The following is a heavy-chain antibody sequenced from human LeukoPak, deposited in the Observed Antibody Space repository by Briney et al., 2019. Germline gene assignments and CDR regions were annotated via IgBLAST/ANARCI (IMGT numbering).Heavy chain of an antibody. Sequence: PSETLSLTCGVYGGSFSGYYWSWIRQPPGKGLEWIGEINHSGSTNYNPSLKSRVTISVDTSKNQFSLKLSSVTAADTAVYYCARDLRMGGPWRQFDYWGQGTLVTVSS. D-gene: IGHD3-16*01. CDR1: GGSFSGYY. CDR3: ARDLRMGGPWRQFDY. CDR2: INHSGST. J-gene: IGHJ4*02. V-gene: IGHV4-34*01.